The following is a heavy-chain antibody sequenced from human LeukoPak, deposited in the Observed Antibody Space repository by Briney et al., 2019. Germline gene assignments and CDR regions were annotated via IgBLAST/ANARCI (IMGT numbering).Heavy chain of an antibody. CDR3: ARGSSSDYGDYVLPTDY. J-gene: IGHJ4*02. CDR1: GGSFSGYY. Sequence: SETLSLTCAVYGGSFSGYYWSWIRQPPGKGLEWIGEINHSGSTNYNPSLKSRVTISVDTSKNQFSLKLSSVTAADTAVYYCARGSSSDYGDYVLPTDYWGQGTLVTVSS. CDR2: INHSGST. V-gene: IGHV4-34*01. D-gene: IGHD4-17*01.